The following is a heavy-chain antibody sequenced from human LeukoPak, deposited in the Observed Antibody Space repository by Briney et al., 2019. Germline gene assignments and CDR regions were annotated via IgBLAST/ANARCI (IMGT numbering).Heavy chain of an antibody. CDR1: GYTFTSYG. Sequence: GASVKVSCKASGYTFTSYGISWVRQAPGQGLEWMGWISAYNGNTNYAQKFQGRVTMTRDTSISTAYMELSRLRSDDTAVYYCARVGNVYYYGSGSYFPFDYWGQGTLVTVSS. J-gene: IGHJ4*02. V-gene: IGHV1-18*01. CDR3: ARVGNVYYYGSGSYFPFDY. CDR2: ISAYNGNT. D-gene: IGHD3-10*01.